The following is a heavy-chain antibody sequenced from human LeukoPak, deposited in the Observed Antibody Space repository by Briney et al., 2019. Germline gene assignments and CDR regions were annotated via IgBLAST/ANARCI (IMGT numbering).Heavy chain of an antibody. CDR3: ARDRRDYVWGSYLDY. Sequence: GGSLRLSCAASGFTVSSNYMSWVRQAPGKGLEWVAVISYDGSNKYYADSVKGRFTISRDNSKNTLYLQMNSLRAEDTAVYYCARDRRDYVWGSYLDYWGQGTLVTVSS. J-gene: IGHJ4*02. CDR2: ISYDGSNK. D-gene: IGHD3-16*02. CDR1: GFTVSSNY. V-gene: IGHV3-30*03.